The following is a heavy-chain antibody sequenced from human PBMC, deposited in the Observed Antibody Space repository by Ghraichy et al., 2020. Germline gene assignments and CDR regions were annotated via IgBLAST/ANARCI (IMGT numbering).Heavy chain of an antibody. J-gene: IGHJ4*02. CDR3: AKVRREGAHHYFDY. CDR1: GGSISSYY. V-gene: IGHV4-59*01. Sequence: SETLSLTCIVSGGSISSYYWSWIRQPPGKGLEWIGYIYYSGSTNYNPSLKSRVTISVDTSKNQFTLNLSSVTAADTAMYYCAKVRREGAHHYFDYWRRGTVVTVSS. CDR2: IYYSGST.